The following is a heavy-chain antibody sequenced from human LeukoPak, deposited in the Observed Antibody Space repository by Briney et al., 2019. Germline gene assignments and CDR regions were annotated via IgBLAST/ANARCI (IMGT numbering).Heavy chain of an antibody. CDR1: GDSISSYY. D-gene: IGHD3-3*01. V-gene: IGHV4-59*01. Sequence: PSETLSLTCTVSGDSISSYYWSWIRQPPGKGLEWIGYIYYSGSTNYNPSLKSRVTISVDTSKNQFSLKLSSVTAADTAVYHCARLYDFWSGYYFDYWGQGTLVTVSS. CDR2: IYYSGST. CDR3: ARLYDFWSGYYFDY. J-gene: IGHJ4*02.